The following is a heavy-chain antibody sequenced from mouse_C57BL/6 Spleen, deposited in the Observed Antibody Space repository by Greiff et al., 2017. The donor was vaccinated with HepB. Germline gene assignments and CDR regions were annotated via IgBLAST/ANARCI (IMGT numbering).Heavy chain of an antibody. CDR3: ARLGDYDGYFDY. V-gene: IGHV1-64*01. CDR1: GYTFTSYW. D-gene: IGHD2-4*01. Sequence: FQLQQSGAELVKPGASVKLSCKASGYTFTSYWMHWVKQRPGQGLEWIGMIHPNSGSTNYNEKFKSKATLTVDKSSSTAYMQLSSLTSEDSAVYYCARLGDYDGYFDYWGQSTTLTVSS. J-gene: IGHJ2*01. CDR2: IHPNSGST.